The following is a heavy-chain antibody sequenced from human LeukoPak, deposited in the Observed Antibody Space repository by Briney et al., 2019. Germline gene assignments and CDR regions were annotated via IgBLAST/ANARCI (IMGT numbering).Heavy chain of an antibody. Sequence: GRSLRLSCAASGFTFSSYGMHWVRQAPGKGLEWVALISNDGSNKYYADSVKGRFTISRDNSKNTLYVQMNSLRAEDTAVYYCARDLPPAPWNGMDVWGQGTTVTVSS. D-gene: IGHD2-2*01. CDR1: GFTFSSYG. CDR2: ISNDGSNK. V-gene: IGHV3-30*03. CDR3: ARDLPPAPWNGMDV. J-gene: IGHJ6*02.